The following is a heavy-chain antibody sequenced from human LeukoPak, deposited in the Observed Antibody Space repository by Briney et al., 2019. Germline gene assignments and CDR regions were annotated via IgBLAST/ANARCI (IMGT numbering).Heavy chain of an antibody. CDR3: ARSYCGGDCYWTIDY. J-gene: IGHJ4*02. D-gene: IGHD2-21*02. Sequence: ASVKVSCKASGYTFTGYYMHWVRQAPGQGLTWMGWINPNTGVTNYAQKFQGRVTMTRATSINTAYMELDRLTSDDTAIYYCARSYCGGDCYWTIDYWGQGTLVTVPS. V-gene: IGHV1-2*02. CDR1: GYTFTGYY. CDR2: INPNTGVT.